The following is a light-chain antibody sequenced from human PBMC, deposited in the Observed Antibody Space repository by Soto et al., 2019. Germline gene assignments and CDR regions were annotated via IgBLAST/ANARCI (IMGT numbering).Light chain of an antibody. CDR1: QSVSNDY. J-gene: IGKJ1*01. CDR2: NVS. Sequence: EMEMTQSPGTLSLSAGDRATISCRASQSVSNDYVAWVQQRPGLAPRLLIYNVSSRATGIPDRFSGSGSGTDFTLTISRLEPDDFAMYYCPHHSSSPWTFGQGTKVDIK. V-gene: IGKV3-20*01. CDR3: PHHSSSPWT.